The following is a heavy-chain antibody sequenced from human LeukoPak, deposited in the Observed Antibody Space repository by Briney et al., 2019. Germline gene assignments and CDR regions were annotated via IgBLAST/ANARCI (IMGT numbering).Heavy chain of an antibody. V-gene: IGHV3-21*01. CDR2: ISTRSTYI. CDR3: ARDNKPRIAAAPLGY. Sequence: GSLRLSCAASGFTFSSYDMNWVRQAPGKGLEWVSSISTRSTYIYYTDSVKGRFTISRDNAESSLYLQMNSLRAEDTAVYYCARDNKPRIAAAPLGYWGQGTLVTVSS. D-gene: IGHD6-13*01. J-gene: IGHJ4*02. CDR1: GFTFSSYD.